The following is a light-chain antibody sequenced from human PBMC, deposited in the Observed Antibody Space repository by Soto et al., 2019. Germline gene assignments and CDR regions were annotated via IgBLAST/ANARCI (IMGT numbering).Light chain of an antibody. V-gene: IGLV1-40*01. CDR2: GNS. Sequence: QLVLTQSPSVSGAPGQRVTISCTGSSSNIGAGYDVHWYQQLPGTAPKLLIYGNSNRPSGVPDRFSGSKSGTSASLAITGLQAEDEADYYCQSYDSSLSVYVFGTGTKLTVL. CDR3: QSYDSSLSVYV. CDR1: SSNIGAGYD. J-gene: IGLJ1*01.